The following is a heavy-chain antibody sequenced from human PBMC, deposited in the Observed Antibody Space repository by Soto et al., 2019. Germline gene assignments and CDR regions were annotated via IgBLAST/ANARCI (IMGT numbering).Heavy chain of an antibody. J-gene: IGHJ6*02. CDR3: AKDARSWFYYFYGMDV. D-gene: IGHD2-15*01. CDR1: GYIFSNFG. V-gene: IGHV1-18*01. CDR2: ISGYNDNT. Sequence: QIQLEQSRPELRKPGASVKVSCKASGYIFSNFGISWVRQAPGQGLEWMGWISGYNDNTNYAQKCHVRFIMATDISTGTAYMELTALRSEDTAVYYCAKDARSWFYYFYGMDVWGQGTTVTVSS.